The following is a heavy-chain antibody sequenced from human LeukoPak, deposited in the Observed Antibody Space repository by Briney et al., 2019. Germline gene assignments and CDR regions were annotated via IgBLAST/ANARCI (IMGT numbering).Heavy chain of an antibody. CDR1: GGSISSSSYY. CDR2: IYYSGST. Sequence: SETLSLTCNVSGGSISSSSYYWGWLRQPPGKGLEWIGSIYYSGSTYYNPSLKSRVTISVDTSKNQFSLKLSSVTAADTAVYYCASEWELRTEGYNWFDPWGQGTLVTVSS. D-gene: IGHD1-26*01. V-gene: IGHV4-39*01. CDR3: ASEWELRTEGYNWFDP. J-gene: IGHJ5*02.